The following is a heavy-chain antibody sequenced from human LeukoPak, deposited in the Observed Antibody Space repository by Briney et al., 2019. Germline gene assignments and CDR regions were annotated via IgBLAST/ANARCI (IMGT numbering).Heavy chain of an antibody. CDR3: ARDRDSSGYSSDAFDI. Sequence: GGSLRLSCAASGFTFSSYGMTWVRQAPGKGLEWVSGISTSGSSTYYADSVKGRFTISRDNAKNSLYLQMNSLRAEDTAVYYCARDRDSSGYSSDAFDIWGQGTMVTVSS. CDR1: GFTFSSYG. CDR2: ISTSGSST. J-gene: IGHJ3*02. V-gene: IGHV3-21*04. D-gene: IGHD3-22*01.